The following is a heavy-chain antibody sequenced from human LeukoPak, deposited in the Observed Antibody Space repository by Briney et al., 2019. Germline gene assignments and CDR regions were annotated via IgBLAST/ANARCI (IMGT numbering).Heavy chain of an antibody. CDR3: AKDIDSSSWPDAFDI. CDR1: GFTFDDYA. V-gene: IGHV3-9*03. J-gene: IGHJ3*02. Sequence: GGSLRLSCAASGFTFDDYAMHWVRHAPGKGLEWVSGISWNSGSIVYGDSVKGRFTISRDNAKNSLYLQMNSLRAEDMALYYCAKDIDSSSWPDAFDIWGQGTMVTVSS. D-gene: IGHD6-13*01. CDR2: ISWNSGSI.